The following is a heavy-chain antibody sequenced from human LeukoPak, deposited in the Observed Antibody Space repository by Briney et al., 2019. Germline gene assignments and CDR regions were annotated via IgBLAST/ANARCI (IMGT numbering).Heavy chain of an antibody. CDR3: ARDTEQYYDSSGYYGFGAFDI. V-gene: IGHV1-46*01. Sequence: ASVKVSCKASGYTFTSYYMHWVRQAPGQGLEWMGIINPSGSSTSYAQKFQGRVTMTRDTSTSTVYMELSSLRSEDTAVYYCARDTEQYYDSSGYYGFGAFDIWGQGTMVTVSS. D-gene: IGHD3-22*01. CDR2: INPSGSST. CDR1: GYTFTSYY. J-gene: IGHJ3*02.